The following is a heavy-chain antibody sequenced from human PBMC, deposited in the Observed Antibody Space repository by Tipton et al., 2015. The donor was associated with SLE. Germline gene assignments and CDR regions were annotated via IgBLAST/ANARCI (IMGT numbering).Heavy chain of an antibody. CDR3: ARGTPFMEWERNYFDP. CDR1: GGSIRSSNW. J-gene: IGHJ5*02. CDR2: MYYSGIT. D-gene: IGHD3-3*01. V-gene: IGHV4-4*02. Sequence: TLSLTCAVSGGSIRSSNWWSWVRQPPGKGLEWIGYMYYSGITNYNPSLYCRVSISVDTSRNQFSLKMNSVTAADTAMYYCARGTPFMEWERNYFDPWGQGTLVTVSS.